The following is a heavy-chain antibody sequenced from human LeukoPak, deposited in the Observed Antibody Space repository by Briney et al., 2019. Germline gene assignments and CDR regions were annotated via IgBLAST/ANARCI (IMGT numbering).Heavy chain of an antibody. CDR2: ISSNGATT. D-gene: IGHD1-26*01. Sequence: PGGSLRLSCSASGFTFNRFYLHWVRQAPAKVPEFVSHISSNGATTYYADSVKGRLTISRDNSKNTLYLQMNSLRVEDTAVYYCAKDAHSGSYFDYWGQGILVTVSS. CDR3: AKDAHSGSYFDY. V-gene: IGHV3-64*04. J-gene: IGHJ4*01. CDR1: GFTFNRFY.